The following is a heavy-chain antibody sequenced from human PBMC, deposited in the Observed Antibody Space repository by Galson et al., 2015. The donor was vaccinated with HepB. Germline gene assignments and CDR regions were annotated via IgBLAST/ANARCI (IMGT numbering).Heavy chain of an antibody. D-gene: IGHD3-10*01. V-gene: IGHV3-23*01. Sequence: SLRLSCAASGFIFRKYGMNWVRQAPGKGLEWVSSISGNGDSTYYADSVKGRFTISRDNSKNTLYLQMKSLRAEDTAVYYCVKDDLAYYYGSGSSPYWGQGTLVTVSS. CDR2: ISGNGDST. CDR1: GFIFRKYG. J-gene: IGHJ4*02. CDR3: VKDDLAYYYGSGSSPY.